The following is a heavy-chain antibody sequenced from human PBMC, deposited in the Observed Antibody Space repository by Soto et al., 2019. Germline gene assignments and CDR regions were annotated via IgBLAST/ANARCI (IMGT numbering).Heavy chain of an antibody. CDR1: GFTFSSYG. CDR2: IWYDGSNK. V-gene: IGHV3-33*01. Sequence: GGSLRLSCAASGFTFSSYGMHWVRQASGKGLEWVAVIWYDGSNKYYADSVKGRFTISRDNSKNTLYLQMNSLRAEDTAVYYCATSNDYSNYGLPDYWGQGTLVTVSS. J-gene: IGHJ4*02. CDR3: ATSNDYSNYGLPDY. D-gene: IGHD4-4*01.